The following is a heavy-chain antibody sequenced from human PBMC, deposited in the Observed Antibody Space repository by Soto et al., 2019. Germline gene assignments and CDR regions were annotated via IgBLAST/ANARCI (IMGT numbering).Heavy chain of an antibody. CDR2: SSATGAGT. D-gene: IGHD1-7*01. CDR1: GFTFSSYG. Sequence: EVQLLESGGGLVQPGGSLRLSCAASGFTFSSYGMTWVRQAPGKGLEWVSFSSATGAGTYYAESVKGRFTISRDNSKSTLYLQMTSLRADDTAVYYCAKDRRAGGNYGFYSDFWGQGALVIVSS. V-gene: IGHV3-23*01. J-gene: IGHJ4*02. CDR3: AKDRRAGGNYGFYSDF.